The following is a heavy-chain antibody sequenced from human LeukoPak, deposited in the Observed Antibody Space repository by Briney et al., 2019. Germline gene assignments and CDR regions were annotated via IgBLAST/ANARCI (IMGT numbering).Heavy chain of an antibody. V-gene: IGHV4-39*01. J-gene: IGHJ4*02. D-gene: IGHD5-24*01. CDR2: IYYSGST. CDR1: GGSISSSSYY. CDR3: ARQRWLQYYFDY. Sequence: SETLSLTCTVSGGSISSSSYYWGWIRQPPGKGLEWIGSIYYSGSTYYNPSLKSRVTISVDTSKNQFSLKLSSVTAADTAVYYCARQRWLQYYFDYWGQGTLVTVSS.